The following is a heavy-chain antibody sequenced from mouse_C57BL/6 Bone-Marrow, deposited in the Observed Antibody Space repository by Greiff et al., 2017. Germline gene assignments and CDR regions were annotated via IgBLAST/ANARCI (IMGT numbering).Heavy chain of an antibody. CDR2: IDPSVSET. CDR3: AKGGYGNYFCYAMDY. Sequence: QVQLQQPGAELVRPGSSVKLSCKASGYNFTSYWMHWVKQRPIQGLEWIGNIDPSVSETTYNPKFKDKATLTVAKSYSTAYMQLSSLTSEDSAVYYCAKGGYGNYFCYAMDYWDQGTSVTVSS. D-gene: IGHD2-10*02. CDR1: GYNFTSYW. V-gene: IGHV1-52*01. J-gene: IGHJ4*01.